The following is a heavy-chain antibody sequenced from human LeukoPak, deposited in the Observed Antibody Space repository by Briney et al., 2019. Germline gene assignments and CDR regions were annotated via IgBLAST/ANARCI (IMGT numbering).Heavy chain of an antibody. CDR3: ARAMYCSSTSCRGWFDP. CDR1: GFTFSSYS. D-gene: IGHD2-2*01. Sequence: PGGSLRLSCAASGFTFSSYSMNWVRQAPGKGLEWVSSIRSSSSYIYYADSVKGRFTISRDNAKNSLYLQMNSLRAEDTAVYYCARAMYCSSTSCRGWFDPWGQGTLVTVSS. V-gene: IGHV3-21*01. J-gene: IGHJ5*02. CDR2: IRSSSSYI.